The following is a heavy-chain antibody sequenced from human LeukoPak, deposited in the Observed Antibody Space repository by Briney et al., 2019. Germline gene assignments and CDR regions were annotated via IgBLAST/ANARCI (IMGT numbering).Heavy chain of an antibody. J-gene: IGHJ5*02. CDR1: GYIFTGYG. D-gene: IGHD2-8*01. Sequence: ASVKVSCKASGYIFTGYGISWVRQAPGQGLEWMGWINTYNGNTQYAQKVKGRVTMTTDTSTNTAYMDVRSLRSDDTAVYYCARDLGHHRLLATKYNWFDPWGRGTLVTVSS. CDR2: INTYNGNT. V-gene: IGHV1-18*01. CDR3: ARDLGHHRLLATKYNWFDP.